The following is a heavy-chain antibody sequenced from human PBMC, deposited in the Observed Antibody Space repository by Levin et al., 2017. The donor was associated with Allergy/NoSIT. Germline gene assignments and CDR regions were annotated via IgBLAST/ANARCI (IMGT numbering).Heavy chain of an antibody. CDR2: IHYSGTT. CDR3: AKGGDQCSGGTCTVAGNNCFDP. Sequence: SETLSLTCTVSGDSISGRSPFWGWVRQPPGKGLEWIASIHYSGTTYYNPSLKSRVIISADTSRTQFSLEVKSVTPADTAVYYCAKGGDQCSGGTCTVAGNNCFDPWGQGILVTVSS. D-gene: IGHD2-15*01. CDR1: GDSISGRSPF. V-gene: IGHV4-39*07. J-gene: IGHJ5*02.